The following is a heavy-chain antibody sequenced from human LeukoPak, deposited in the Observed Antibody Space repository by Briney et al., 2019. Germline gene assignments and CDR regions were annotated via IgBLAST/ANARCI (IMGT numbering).Heavy chain of an antibody. J-gene: IGHJ4*02. CDR2: IYYSGTT. CDR1: GGSVSSGSYY. Sequence: SETLSLTCTVSGGSVSSGSYYWSWIRQPPGKGLEWIGYIYYSGTTNYNPSLKSRVTISIDTSKNQFSLKLSSVTAADTAVYYCASGRPLGFDYWGQGTLVTVSS. D-gene: IGHD1-26*01. V-gene: IGHV4-61*01. CDR3: ASGRPLGFDY.